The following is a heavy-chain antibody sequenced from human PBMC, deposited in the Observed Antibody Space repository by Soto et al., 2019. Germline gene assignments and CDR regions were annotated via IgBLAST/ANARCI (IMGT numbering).Heavy chain of an antibody. CDR2: ISGSGGST. Sequence: GGSLRLSCAASGFTFSSYAMSWVRQAPGKGLEWVSAISGSGGSTYYADSVKGRFTISRDNSKNTLYLQMNSLRAEDTAVYYCARDEAVAGTGTNYWGQGTLVTVSS. CDR1: GFTFSSYA. CDR3: ARDEAVAGTGTNY. D-gene: IGHD6-19*01. V-gene: IGHV3-23*01. J-gene: IGHJ4*02.